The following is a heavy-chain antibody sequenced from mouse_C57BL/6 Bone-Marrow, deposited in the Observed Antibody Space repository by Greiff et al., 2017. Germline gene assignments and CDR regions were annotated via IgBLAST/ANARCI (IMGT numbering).Heavy chain of an antibody. J-gene: IGHJ2*01. CDR1: GFNIKDDY. Sequence: VQLQQSGAELVRPGASVKLSCTASGFNIKDDYMHWVKQRPEQGLEWIGWIDPENGDTEYASKFQGKATITADTSSNTAYLQLSSLTSEDTAVYYCTTNYYDYFDYWGQGTTLTVSS. CDR2: IDPENGDT. CDR3: TTNYYDYFDY. V-gene: IGHV14-4*01. D-gene: IGHD1-1*01.